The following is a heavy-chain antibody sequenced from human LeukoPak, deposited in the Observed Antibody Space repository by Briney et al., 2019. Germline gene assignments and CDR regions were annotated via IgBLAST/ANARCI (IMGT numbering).Heavy chain of an antibody. D-gene: IGHD3-16*01. CDR1: GGSMTSDTYY. CDR3: ARLFEQ. J-gene: IGHJ4*02. Sequence: SETLSPTCTVSGGSMTSDTYYWSWIRQPAGKGLEWIGRIYNSGSTNYNPSLKSRLTISLDTSKNQFSLKLTSVTAADTALYYCARLFEQWGQGTLVTVSS. V-gene: IGHV4-61*02. CDR2: IYNSGST.